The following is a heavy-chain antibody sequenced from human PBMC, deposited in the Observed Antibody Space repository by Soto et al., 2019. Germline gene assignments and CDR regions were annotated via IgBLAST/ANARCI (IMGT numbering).Heavy chain of an antibody. J-gene: IGHJ3*02. V-gene: IGHV1-8*01. CDR2: MNPNSGNT. CDR3: ASILGYCSGGSCYSGRDDAFDI. Sequence: ASVKVSCKASGYTFTSYDINLVRQATGQGLEWMGWMNPNSGNTGYAQKFQGRVTMTRNTSISTAYMELSSLRSEDTAVYYCASILGYCSGGSCYSGRDDAFDIWGQGTMVTVSS. D-gene: IGHD2-15*01. CDR1: GYTFTSYD.